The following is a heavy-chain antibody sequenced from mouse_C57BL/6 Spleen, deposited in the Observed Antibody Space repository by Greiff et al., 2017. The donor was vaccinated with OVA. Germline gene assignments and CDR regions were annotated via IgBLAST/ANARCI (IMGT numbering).Heavy chain of an antibody. J-gene: IGHJ4*01. D-gene: IGHD1-1*01. V-gene: IGHV1-61*01. CDR1: GYTFTSYW. Sequence: QVQLQQPGAELVRPGSSVKLSCKASGYTFTSYWMDWVKLRPGQGLEWIGNIYPSDSETHYNQKFKDKATLTVDKSSSTAYMQLSSLTSEDSAVYYCARGFTTVVAPCAMDYWGQGTSVTVSS. CDR2: IYPSDSET. CDR3: ARGFTTVVAPCAMDY.